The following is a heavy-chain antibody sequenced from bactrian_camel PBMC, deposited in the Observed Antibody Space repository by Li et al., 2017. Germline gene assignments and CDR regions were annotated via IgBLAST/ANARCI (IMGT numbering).Heavy chain of an antibody. CDR1: GKTHNIQC. CDR2: INSADGT. V-gene: IGHV3S53*01. J-gene: IGHJ4*01. CDR3: AKQGVTAFYPDNK. Sequence: VQLVESGGGSAQSGGSMRIACAASGKTHNIQCMGWFRQAPGKEREGVATINSADGTYYADSVKGRFTISRDNAKKTLYLQMNSLKTDDTAMYYCAKQGVTAFYPDNKWGQGTQVTVS. D-gene: IGHD3*01.